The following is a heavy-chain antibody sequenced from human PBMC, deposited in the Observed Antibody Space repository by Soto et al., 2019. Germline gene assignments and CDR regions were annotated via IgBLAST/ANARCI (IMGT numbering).Heavy chain of an antibody. Sequence: EVQLVESGGGLVKPGGSLRLSCAASGLTFRNVWMTWVRQAPGKGLEWVGRIKSEVDGGTTDYAASVNGRYTISRDDSKSTLYLQMNSLKTEDTAVYYCTTDRPFTGGGVITTWGQGTMVTVSS. CDR1: GLTFRNVW. D-gene: IGHD3-10*01. J-gene: IGHJ3*01. CDR3: TTDRPFTGGGVITT. CDR2: IKSEVDGGTT. V-gene: IGHV3-15*01.